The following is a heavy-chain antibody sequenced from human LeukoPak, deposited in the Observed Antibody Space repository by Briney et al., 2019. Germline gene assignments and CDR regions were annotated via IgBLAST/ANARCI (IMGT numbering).Heavy chain of an antibody. Sequence: GGSLRLSCAASGFTFSSYSMNWVRQAPGKGLEWVSYISSSSSTIYYADSVKGRFTISRDNAKNSLYLQMNSLRAEDTAVYYCARSCYDFWSGFLDAFDIWGQGTMVTVSS. V-gene: IGHV3-48*01. CDR3: ARSCYDFWSGFLDAFDI. CDR1: GFTFSSYS. J-gene: IGHJ3*02. CDR2: ISSSSSTI. D-gene: IGHD3-3*01.